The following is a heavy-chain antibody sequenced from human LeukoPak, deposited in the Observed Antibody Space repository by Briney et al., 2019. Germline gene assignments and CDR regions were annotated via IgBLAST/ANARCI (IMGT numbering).Heavy chain of an antibody. D-gene: IGHD6-19*01. J-gene: IGHJ4*02. Sequence: SETLSLTCTVSGGSISGYYWTWIRQPPRQGLEWIGYIYYSGTTNHNPSLKSRLTISVDTSKNQFSLRLTSVTAADTAVYYCARHLGVTGTFDYWGQGALVTVSS. CDR2: IYYSGTT. V-gene: IGHV4-59*08. CDR1: GGSISGYY. CDR3: ARHLGVTGTFDY.